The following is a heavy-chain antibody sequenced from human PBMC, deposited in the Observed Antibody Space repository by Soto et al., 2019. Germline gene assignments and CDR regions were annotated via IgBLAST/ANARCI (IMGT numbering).Heavy chain of an antibody. V-gene: IGHV3-30*18. CDR2: ISYDGSNK. CDR3: AKDCRYYGSGNEPCYYGMDV. CDR1: GFTFSSYG. D-gene: IGHD3-10*01. J-gene: IGHJ6*02. Sequence: QVQLVESGGGVVQPGRSLRLSCAASGFTFSSYGMHWVRQAPGKGLEWVAVISYDGSNKYYADSVKGRFTITRDNSKKTLYLQMNSLRAEDTAVYYCAKDCRYYGSGNEPCYYGMDVWGQGTKVTVSS.